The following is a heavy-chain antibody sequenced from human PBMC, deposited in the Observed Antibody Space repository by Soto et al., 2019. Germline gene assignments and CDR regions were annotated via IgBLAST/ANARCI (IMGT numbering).Heavy chain of an antibody. Sequence: QVQLQEWGPGLVKPSKTLSLTCTVSGGSISSYYWSWIRQPPGKGLEWIGYIYYSGSTNYNPSLKSRVTISVDTSKNQFSLKLSSVTAADTAVYYCARVWGGAFDIWGQGTMVTVSS. J-gene: IGHJ3*02. V-gene: IGHV4-59*01. CDR1: GGSISSYY. CDR3: ARVWGGAFDI. D-gene: IGHD3-10*01. CDR2: IYYSGST.